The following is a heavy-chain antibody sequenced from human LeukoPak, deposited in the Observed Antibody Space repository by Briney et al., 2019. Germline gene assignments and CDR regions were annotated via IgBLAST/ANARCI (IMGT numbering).Heavy chain of an antibody. CDR2: ISGRGGST. V-gene: IGHV3-23*01. J-gene: IGHJ5*02. CDR3: AKVSAPIAAAGTFDP. D-gene: IGHD6-13*01. CDR1: GFTFSSYA. Sequence: GGSLRLSCAASGFTFSSYAMSWVRQAPGKGLEWVSAISGRGGSTYYADSVKGRFTISRDNSKNTLYLQMNSLRAEDTAVYYCAKVSAPIAAAGTFDPWGQGTLVTVSS.